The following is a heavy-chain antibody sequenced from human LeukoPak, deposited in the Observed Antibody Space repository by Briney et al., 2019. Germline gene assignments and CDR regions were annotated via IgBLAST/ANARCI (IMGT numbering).Heavy chain of an antibody. V-gene: IGHV3-13*01. Sequence: GGSLRLSCAAFGFTFSSYDMHWVRQATGKGLEWVSAIGTAGDTYYPGSVKGRFTISRENAKNSLYLQMNSLRAGDTAVYYCARGSVGGSYFYDYWGQGTLVTVSS. D-gene: IGHD1-26*01. CDR1: GFTFSSYD. J-gene: IGHJ4*02. CDR3: ARGSVGGSYFYDY. CDR2: IGTAGDT.